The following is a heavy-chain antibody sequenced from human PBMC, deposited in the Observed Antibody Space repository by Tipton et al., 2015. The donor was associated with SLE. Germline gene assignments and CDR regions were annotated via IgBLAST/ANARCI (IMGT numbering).Heavy chain of an antibody. Sequence: GLVKPSETLSLICNVSGHSISSGYYWGWIRQFPGKGLEWIGSFYHSGSTYYNPSLKSRVTISVDTSKNQFSLQLSSVTAADTAVYYCARDTSLSGHDYWGQGTLVTVSS. CDR2: FYHSGST. D-gene: IGHD6-19*01. J-gene: IGHJ4*02. CDR3: ARDTSLSGHDY. CDR1: GHSISSGYY. V-gene: IGHV4-38-2*02.